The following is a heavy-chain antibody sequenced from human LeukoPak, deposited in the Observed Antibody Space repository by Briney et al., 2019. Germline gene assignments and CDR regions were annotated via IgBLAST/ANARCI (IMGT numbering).Heavy chain of an antibody. Sequence: GASVNVSCKVSGYTLTELSMHWVRQAPGKGLEWMGGFDPEDGETIYAQKFQGRVTMTEDTSTDTAYMELSSLRSEDTAVYYCATERRITIFGVVISYYYGMDVWGQGTTVTVSS. V-gene: IGHV1-24*01. D-gene: IGHD3-3*01. J-gene: IGHJ6*02. CDR3: ATERRITIFGVVISYYYGMDV. CDR1: GYTLTELS. CDR2: FDPEDGET.